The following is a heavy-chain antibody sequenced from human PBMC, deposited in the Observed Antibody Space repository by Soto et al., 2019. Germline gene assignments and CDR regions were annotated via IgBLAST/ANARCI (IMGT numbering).Heavy chain of an antibody. V-gene: IGHV1-2*04. CDR2: INPNSGGT. Sequence: SSVKVSCKASGYTFTGYYMHWVRQAPGQGLEWMGWINPNSGGTNYAQKFQGWVTMTRDTSIRTAYMELSRLRSDDTAVYYCARGAVFRDIVVVPAAIGPGYYMDVWGKGTTVTVSS. CDR3: ARGAVFRDIVVVPAAIGPGYYMDV. CDR1: GYTFTGYY. D-gene: IGHD2-2*02. J-gene: IGHJ6*03.